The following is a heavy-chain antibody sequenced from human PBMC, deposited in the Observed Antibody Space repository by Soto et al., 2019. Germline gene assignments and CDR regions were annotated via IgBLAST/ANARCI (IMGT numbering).Heavy chain of an antibody. V-gene: IGHV1-69*01. D-gene: IGHD3-3*01. Sequence: GASVKVSCKASGGTFSSYAISWVRQAPGQVLEWMGGIIPIFGTANYAQKFQGRVTITADESTSTAYMELSSLRSEDTAVYYCARDRAYYDFWSGYSAPYYYYYGMDVWGQGTTVTVSS. CDR3: ARDRAYYDFWSGYSAPYYYYYGMDV. CDR2: IIPIFGTA. J-gene: IGHJ6*02. CDR1: GGTFSSYA.